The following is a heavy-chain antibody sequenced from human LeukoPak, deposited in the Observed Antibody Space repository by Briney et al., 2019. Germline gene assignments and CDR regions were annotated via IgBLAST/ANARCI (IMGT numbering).Heavy chain of an antibody. D-gene: IGHD1-26*01. V-gene: IGHV3-23*01. Sequence: PGGSLRLSCAASGFTFNIYVMSWVRQAPGKGLEWVSDIDGSGVTTYYADSVQGRFTISRDNSKNTLYLQMNSLRAEDTAVYYCAKNTQRGSNAYWGQGPLPTVCS. CDR3: AKNTQRGSNAY. CDR2: IDGSGVTT. J-gene: IGHJ4*02. CDR1: GFTFNIYV.